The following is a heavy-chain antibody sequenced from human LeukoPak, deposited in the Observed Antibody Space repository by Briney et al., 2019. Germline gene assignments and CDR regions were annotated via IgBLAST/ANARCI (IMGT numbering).Heavy chain of an antibody. V-gene: IGHV3-23*01. CDR2: INISGGST. J-gene: IGHJ4*02. CDR1: GFTFSNHA. D-gene: IGHD2/OR15-2a*01. Sequence: GGSLRLSCAASGFTFSNHAMTWVRQAPGKGLEWVSTINISGGSTFYADSVKGRFTISRDNSKNTLSLQMNSLRAEDTAIYYCAKGESKDYLNYFDYLNYFYQWGQGALVTVSS. CDR3: AKGESKDYLNYFDYLNYFYQ.